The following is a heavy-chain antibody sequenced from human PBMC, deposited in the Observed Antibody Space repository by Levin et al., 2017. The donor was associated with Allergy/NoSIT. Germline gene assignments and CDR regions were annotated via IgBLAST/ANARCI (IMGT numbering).Heavy chain of an antibody. CDR2: IIPIFGTA. D-gene: IGHD1-26*01. CDR3: ARDRGVGATEDYYYYGMDV. CDR1: GGTFSSYA. Sequence: SVKVSCKASGGTFSSYAISWVRQAPGQGLEWMGGIIPIFGTANYAQKFQGRVTITADESTSTAYMELSSLRSEDTAVYYCARDRGVGATEDYYYYGMDVWGQGTTVTVSS. V-gene: IGHV1-69*13. J-gene: IGHJ6*02.